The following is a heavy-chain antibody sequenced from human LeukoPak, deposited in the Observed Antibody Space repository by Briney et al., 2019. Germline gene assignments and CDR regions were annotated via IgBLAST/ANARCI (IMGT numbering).Heavy chain of an antibody. V-gene: IGHV3-30*02. CDR1: GFTFSSYG. D-gene: IGHD3-9*01. J-gene: IGHJ4*02. Sequence: GSLRLSCAASGFTFSSYGMHWVRQAPGKGLEWVAFIRYDGSNKYYADSVKGRFTISRDNSKNTLYLQMNSLRAEDTAVYYCAKDRYYDILTGYIDYWGQGTLVTVSS. CDR2: IRYDGSNK. CDR3: AKDRYYDILTGYIDY.